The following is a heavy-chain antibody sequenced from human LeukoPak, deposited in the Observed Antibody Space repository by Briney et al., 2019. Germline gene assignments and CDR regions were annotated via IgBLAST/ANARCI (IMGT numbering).Heavy chain of an antibody. Sequence: PGGSLRLSCAASGFTFSDYWMHWVRQAPGKGLVWVSRINSDGSSTTYADSVKGRFTISRDNAKNTLYLQMNSLRAEDTAVYYCARGVLRYFDWLLYGDYWGQGTLVTVSS. V-gene: IGHV3-74*01. CDR3: ARGVLRYFDWLLYGDY. CDR2: INSDGSST. D-gene: IGHD3-9*01. J-gene: IGHJ4*02. CDR1: GFTFSDYW.